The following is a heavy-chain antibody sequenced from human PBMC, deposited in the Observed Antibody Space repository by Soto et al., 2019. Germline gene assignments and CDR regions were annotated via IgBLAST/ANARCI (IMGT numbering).Heavy chain of an antibody. CDR1: GFTFSSYG. CDR2: ISYDGSNK. CDR3: AKDLRSRRNWNGPFDY. D-gene: IGHD1-1*01. Sequence: PGLSLRLSCAASGFTFSSYGMHWVRQAPGKGLEWVAVISYDGSNKYYADSVKGRFTISRDNSKNTLYLQMNSLRAEDTAVYYCAKDLRSRRNWNGPFDYWGQGTLVTVSS. J-gene: IGHJ4*02. V-gene: IGHV3-30*18.